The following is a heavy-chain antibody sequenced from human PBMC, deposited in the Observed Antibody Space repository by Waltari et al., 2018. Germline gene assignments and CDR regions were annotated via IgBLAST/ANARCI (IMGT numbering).Heavy chain of an antibody. J-gene: IGHJ5*02. D-gene: IGHD6-19*01. CDR3: ARGSLVSSGWYASGWFDP. CDR1: GGSFSGYY. CDR2: INHSGST. Sequence: QVQLQQWGAGLLKPSETLSLTCAVYGGSFSGYYWSWIRQPPGKGLEWIGEINHSGSTNSNPSLKIRVTISVDTSKNQSALKLSSVTAADTAVYYCARGSLVSSGWYASGWFDPWGQGTLVTVSS. V-gene: IGHV4-34*01.